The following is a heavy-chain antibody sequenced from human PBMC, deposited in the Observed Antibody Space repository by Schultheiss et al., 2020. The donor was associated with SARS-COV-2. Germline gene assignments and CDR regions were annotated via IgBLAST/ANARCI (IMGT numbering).Heavy chain of an antibody. J-gene: IGHJ4*02. Sequence: GGSLRLSCTASGFTLSSYAMSWVRQAPGKGLEWVSAISGSGGSTYYADSVKGRFTISRDNSKNTLYLQMNSLRAEDTAVYYCAKGRQWLVHPFDYWGQGTLVTVSS. CDR2: ISGSGGST. V-gene: IGHV3-23*01. CDR3: AKGRQWLVHPFDY. D-gene: IGHD6-19*01. CDR1: GFTLSSYA.